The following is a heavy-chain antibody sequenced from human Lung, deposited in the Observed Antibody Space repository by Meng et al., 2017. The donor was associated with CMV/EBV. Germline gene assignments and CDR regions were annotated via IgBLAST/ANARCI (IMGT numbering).Heavy chain of an antibody. CDR3: TRRGPAAMGGMKV. V-gene: IGHV3-73*01. CDR1: GFTFSGSA. Sequence: GGSLRPXCAASGFTFSGSAMHWVRQASGKGLEWVGRIRSKANSYATAYVASVKGRFTISRDDSKNTAYLQMNSLKTEDTAVYYCTRRGPAAMGGMKVWGQGTTVTVSS. D-gene: IGHD2-2*01. CDR2: IRSKANSYAT. J-gene: IGHJ6*02.